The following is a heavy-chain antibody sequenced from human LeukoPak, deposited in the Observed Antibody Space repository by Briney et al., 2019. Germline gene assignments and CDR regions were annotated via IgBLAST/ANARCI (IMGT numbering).Heavy chain of an antibody. CDR2: IYQSGRT. V-gene: IGHV4-38-2*02. D-gene: IGHD1-26*01. CDR1: GYSISSGYY. J-gene: IGHJ4*02. CDR3: ARDLIVGATTGDY. Sequence: KPSETLSLTCTVSGYSISSGYYWGWIRQPPGKGLEWLGSIYQSGRTYYNPSLKSRVTISVDTSKNQFSLKLSSVTAADTAVYYCARDLIVGATTGDYWGQGTLVTVSS.